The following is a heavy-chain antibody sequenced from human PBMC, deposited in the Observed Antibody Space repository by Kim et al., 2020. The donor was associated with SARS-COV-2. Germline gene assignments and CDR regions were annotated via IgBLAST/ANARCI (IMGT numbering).Heavy chain of an antibody. CDR3: ARDSSSWYLRY. J-gene: IGHJ4*02. D-gene: IGHD6-13*01. V-gene: IGHV3-11*01. Sequence: YADSVKGRFTISRDNAKNSLYLQINSLRAEDTAVYYRARDSSSWYLRYWGQGTLVTVSS.